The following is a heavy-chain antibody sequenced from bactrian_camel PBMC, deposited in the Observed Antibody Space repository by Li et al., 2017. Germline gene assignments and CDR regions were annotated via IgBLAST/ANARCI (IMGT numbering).Heavy chain of an antibody. CDR1: GYTNSRNC. V-gene: IGHV3S53*01. J-gene: IGHJ7*01. D-gene: IGHD1*01. CDR2: IVANGVT. Sequence: VQLVESGGGSALAGGSVRLSCVVSGYTNSRNCMGWFRQAPGKERERVAHIVANGVTLYAESVKGRFTISQDIAKNTLYLQMGNLKPGDTAMYYCVADRTPLLLNGDPSRSPDCLHLIGSFTSGLDYWGKGTQVTVS.